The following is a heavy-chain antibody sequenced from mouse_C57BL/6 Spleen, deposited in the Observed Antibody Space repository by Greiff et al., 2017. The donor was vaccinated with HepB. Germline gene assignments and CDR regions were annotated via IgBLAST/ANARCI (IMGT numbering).Heavy chain of an antibody. CDR3: TTDYGTPYYFDY. J-gene: IGHJ2*01. D-gene: IGHD1-1*01. Sequence: VQLQQSGAELVRPGASVKLSCTASGFNIKDYYMHWVKQRPEQGLEWIGRIDPEDGDTEYAPKFQGKATMTADTSSNTAYLQRSSLTSEDTAVYYCTTDYGTPYYFDYWGQGTTLTVSS. CDR1: GFNIKDYY. V-gene: IGHV14-1*01. CDR2: IDPEDGDT.